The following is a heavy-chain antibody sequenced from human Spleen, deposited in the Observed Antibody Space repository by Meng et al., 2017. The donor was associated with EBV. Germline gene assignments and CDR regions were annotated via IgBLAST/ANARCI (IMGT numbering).Heavy chain of an antibody. CDR3: ASESGRGYTPDY. CDR1: GGPFRNYA. CDR2: FLPTLGAP. Sequence: QVQLVQSAAEVKKPGSSVKVCCKPSGGPFRNYAIRWVRQAPGQGLEWLGGFLPTLGAPNYAQKFHGRVSITADESTSTYYMDLSSLRSEDTAVYYCASESGRGYTPDYWGQGTLVTVSS. J-gene: IGHJ4*02. V-gene: IGHV1-69*01. D-gene: IGHD3-10*01.